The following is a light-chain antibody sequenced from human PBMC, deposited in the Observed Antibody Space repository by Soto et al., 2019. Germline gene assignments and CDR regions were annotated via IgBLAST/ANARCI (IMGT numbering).Light chain of an antibody. CDR3: QQYSSTFWT. CDR2: GAS. Sequence: ESVLTQSPGTLSLSPGERTTLSCRASQSISSSYLARDQQKPGQAPRLLVYGASSRATGIPDRFSGSGSGTDFTLTISRLEPEDFALYYCQQYSSTFWTLGPGNKVEIK. CDR1: QSISSSY. J-gene: IGKJ1*01. V-gene: IGKV3-20*01.